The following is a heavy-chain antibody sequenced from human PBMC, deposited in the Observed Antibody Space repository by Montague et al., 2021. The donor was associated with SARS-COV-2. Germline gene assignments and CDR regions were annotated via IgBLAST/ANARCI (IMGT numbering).Heavy chain of an antibody. CDR2: IFHTGRA. Sequence: TLSLTCTVSGTSIRSGGYYWTWIRQHPGKGLEWIGYIFHTGRAYYNPSLETRVNISVDTSNNLFSLRLSSATAADTAMYFCARVRLFYYLDYWGQGTLVTVSS. J-gene: IGHJ4*02. D-gene: IGHD2/OR15-2a*01. CDR3: ARVRLFYYLDY. V-gene: IGHV4-31*03. CDR1: GTSIRSGGYY.